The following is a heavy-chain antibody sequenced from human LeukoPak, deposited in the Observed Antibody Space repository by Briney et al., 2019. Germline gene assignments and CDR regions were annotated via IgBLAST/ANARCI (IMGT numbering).Heavy chain of an antibody. Sequence: GRSLRLSCAASGFTFSSYAMHWVRQAPGKGLEWVAVISYDGSNKYYADSVKGRFTISRDNSKNTLYLQMNSLRAEDTAVYYCARAFLPWFGELYYFDYWGQGTLVTVSS. D-gene: IGHD3-10*01. CDR2: ISYDGSNK. V-gene: IGHV3-30*04. J-gene: IGHJ4*02. CDR1: GFTFSSYA. CDR3: ARAFLPWFGELYYFDY.